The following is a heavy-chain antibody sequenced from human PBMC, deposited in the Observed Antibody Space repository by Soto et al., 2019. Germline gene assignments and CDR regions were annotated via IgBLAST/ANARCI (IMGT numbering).Heavy chain of an antibody. CDR1: GGSITSYY. CDR3: ARGYPYFDY. CDR2: IYYSGTT. J-gene: IGHJ4*02. D-gene: IGHD1-1*01. V-gene: IGHV4-59*01. Sequence: SETLSLTCTVSGGSITSYYWSWIRQPPGKGLEWIGYIYYSGTTNNNPSLKSRVTISVDTSKNQFSLKLSSVTAADTAVYYCARGYPYFDYWGLGSLVTVSS.